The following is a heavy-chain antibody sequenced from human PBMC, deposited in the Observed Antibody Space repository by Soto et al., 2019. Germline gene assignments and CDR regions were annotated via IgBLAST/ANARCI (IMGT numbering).Heavy chain of an antibody. Sequence: QVQLQESGPGLVKPSQTLSLTCTVSGGSISSGGYYWSWIRQHPGKVLEWIGYIYYIGSTYYNPSLKSRVSISVDTSKNQFSLKLSSVTAADTAVYYCARFYMVRGVMGAFDIWGQGTMVTVSS. CDR1: GGSISSGGYY. CDR3: ARFYMVRGVMGAFDI. D-gene: IGHD3-10*01. CDR2: IYYIGST. J-gene: IGHJ3*02. V-gene: IGHV4-31*03.